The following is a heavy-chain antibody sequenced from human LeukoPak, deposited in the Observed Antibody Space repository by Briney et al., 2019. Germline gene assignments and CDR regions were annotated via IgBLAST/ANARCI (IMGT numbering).Heavy chain of an antibody. CDR3: ARDPEPGTTGTGDY. CDR1: GGTFSSYA. CDR2: IIPIFGTA. Sequence: ASVKVSCKASGGTFSSYAISWVRQAPGQGLEWMGGIIPIFGTANYAQKFQGRVTITADESTSTAYMELSSLRSEDTAVYYYARDPEPGTTGTGDYWGQGTLVTVSS. J-gene: IGHJ4*02. D-gene: IGHD1-1*01. V-gene: IGHV1-69*13.